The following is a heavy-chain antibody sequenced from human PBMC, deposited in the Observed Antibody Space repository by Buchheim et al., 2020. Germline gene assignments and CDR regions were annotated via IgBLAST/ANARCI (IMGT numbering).Heavy chain of an antibody. Sequence: QVQLVESGGGVVQPGRSLRLSCAASGFTFSSYGMHWVRQAPGKGLEWVAVISYDGSNKYYADSVKGRFTISRDNSKYTLYLQMNSLRAEDTAVYYCAKDRAAGSRGYYYGMDVWGQGTT. CDR1: GFTFSSYG. J-gene: IGHJ6*02. D-gene: IGHD6-13*01. V-gene: IGHV3-30*18. CDR3: AKDRAAGSRGYYYGMDV. CDR2: ISYDGSNK.